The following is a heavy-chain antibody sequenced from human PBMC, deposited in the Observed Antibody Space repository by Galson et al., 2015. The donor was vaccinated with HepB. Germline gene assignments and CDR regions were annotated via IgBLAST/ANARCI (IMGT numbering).Heavy chain of an antibody. V-gene: IGHV4-34*01. CDR3: ARRRITTSGIVFFGWFDP. CDR2: INHSGST. CDR1: GGSFSGYS. D-gene: IGHD3-3*01. J-gene: IGHJ5*02. Sequence: SETLSLTCGVYGGSFSGYSWTWIRQPPGKGLEWIGEINHSGSTNYNPSLKGRVTISVDTSRNQFSLKMRSVTAADTAVYYCARRRITTSGIVFFGWFDPWGQGTLVTVSS.